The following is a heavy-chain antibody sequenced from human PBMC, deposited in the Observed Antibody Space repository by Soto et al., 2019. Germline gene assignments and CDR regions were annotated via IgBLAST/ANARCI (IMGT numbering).Heavy chain of an antibody. V-gene: IGHV4-30-4*01. D-gene: IGHD1-7*01. CDR2: IYYSGST. CDR1: GGSISSGDYY. J-gene: IGHJ4*02. Sequence: QVQLQESGPGLVKPSQTLSLTCTVSGGSISSGDYYWSWIRQPPGKGLEWIGYIYYSGSTYYNPSLKSRVTISVDTSKNQFSLKLSSVTAADTAVYYCAREPRGITGTTNGIDYWGQGTLVTVSS. CDR3: AREPRGITGTTNGIDY.